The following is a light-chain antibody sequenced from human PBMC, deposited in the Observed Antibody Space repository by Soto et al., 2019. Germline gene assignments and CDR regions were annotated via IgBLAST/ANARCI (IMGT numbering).Light chain of an antibody. CDR3: QESYSAPFT. CDR1: QNISTF. V-gene: IGKV1-39*01. CDR2: AAS. Sequence: DIQMTQSPSSLSASVGDRVTITRRASQNISTFLNWYEHKPGKAPKLLIYAASSLHSGVPSRFSGSGSGTDFTLTISSLQPEEFATYYCQESYSAPFTFGPGTKVDIK. J-gene: IGKJ3*01.